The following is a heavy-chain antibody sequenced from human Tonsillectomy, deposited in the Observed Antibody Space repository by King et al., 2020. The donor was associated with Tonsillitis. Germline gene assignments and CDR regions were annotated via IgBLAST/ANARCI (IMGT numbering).Heavy chain of an antibody. J-gene: IGHJ3*02. CDR1: GYTFTGYY. CDR3: AREPYSSSWDDAFDI. CDR2: INPNSGGT. D-gene: IGHD6-13*01. Sequence: VQLVQSGAEVKKPGASVKVSCKASGYTFTGYYMHWVRQAPGQGLEWMGWINPNSGGTNYAQKIQGRVTMTRDTSISTAYMELSRLRSDDTAVYYCAREPYSSSWDDAFDIWGQGTMVTVSS. V-gene: IGHV1-2*02.